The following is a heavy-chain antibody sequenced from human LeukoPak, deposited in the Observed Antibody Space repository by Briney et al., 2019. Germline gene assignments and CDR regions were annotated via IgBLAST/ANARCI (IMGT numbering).Heavy chain of an antibody. V-gene: IGHV3-43D*03. J-gene: IGHJ5*02. CDR3: ARSEDVLTTPFDH. CDR2: ISWDGSTI. D-gene: IGHD4-11*01. Sequence: PGGSLRLSCVASGFTFDDYAMHWVRQAPGKGLEWVSLISWDGSTIYSADSVKGRFSISRDNSENSLYLQMNSLRPEDTAVYYCARSEDVLTTPFDHWGRGTLVTVSS. CDR1: GFTFDDYA.